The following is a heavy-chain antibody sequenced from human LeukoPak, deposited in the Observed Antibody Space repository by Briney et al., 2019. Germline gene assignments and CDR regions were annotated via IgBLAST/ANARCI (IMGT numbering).Heavy chain of an antibody. J-gene: IGHJ6*03. Sequence: PSETLSLTRTVSGYSISSSSYYWGWIRQPPGKGLEWIGSIYYSGSTYYNPSLKSRVTMSVDTSKNQFSLKLSSVTAADTAVYYCARDNSGYYYMDVWGKGTTVTVSS. CDR3: ARDNSGYYYMDV. D-gene: IGHD6-25*01. V-gene: IGHV4-39*07. CDR1: GYSISSSSYY. CDR2: IYYSGST.